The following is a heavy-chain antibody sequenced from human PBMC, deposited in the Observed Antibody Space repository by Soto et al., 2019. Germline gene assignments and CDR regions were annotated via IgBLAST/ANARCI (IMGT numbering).Heavy chain of an antibody. D-gene: IGHD2-15*01. V-gene: IGHV4-30-4*01. CDR3: ARVRFQGYCSGGSCPPYYFDY. CDR1: GGSISSGDYY. CDR2: IYYSGST. Sequence: SETLSLTCTVSGGSISSGDYYWSWIRQPPGKGLEWIGYIYYSGSTYYNPSLKSRVTISVDTSKNQFSLKLSSVTAADTAVYYCARVRFQGYCSGGSCPPYYFDYWGQGTLVTVSS. J-gene: IGHJ4*02.